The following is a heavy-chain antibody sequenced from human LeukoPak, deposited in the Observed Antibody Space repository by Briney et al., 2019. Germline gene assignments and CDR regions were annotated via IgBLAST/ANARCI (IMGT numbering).Heavy chain of an antibody. V-gene: IGHV3-23*01. D-gene: IGHD3-9*01. Sequence: GGSLRLSCAASGFTFGSYAMSWVRQPPGKGLEWVSTISGSGGSTYYADSVKGRFTISRDNSKNTLYLQMNSLRTEDTAVYFCAKDLSTWLSPSPTDYWGQGTLVTVSS. CDR1: GFTFGSYA. J-gene: IGHJ4*02. CDR3: AKDLSTWLSPSPTDY. CDR2: ISGSGGST.